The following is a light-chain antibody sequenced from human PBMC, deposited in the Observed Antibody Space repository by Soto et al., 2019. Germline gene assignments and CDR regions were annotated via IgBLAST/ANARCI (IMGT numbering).Light chain of an antibody. V-gene: IGLV2-14*02. CDR1: SSDVGAYNL. J-gene: IGLJ2*01. CDR3: SSYARNRDVL. Sequence: QSALTQPASVSGSPEQSITISCTGTSSDVGAYNLVSWYQQHPGKAPRLIIYEGSKRPSGISHRFSGSKSGNTASLTVSGLQAEDEADYYCSSYARNRDVLFGGGTKLTVL. CDR2: EGS.